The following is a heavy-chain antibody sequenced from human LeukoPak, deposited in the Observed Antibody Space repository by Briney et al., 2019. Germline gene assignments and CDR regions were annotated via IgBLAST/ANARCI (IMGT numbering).Heavy chain of an antibody. J-gene: IGHJ4*02. CDR2: ISGSGGST. V-gene: IGHV3-23*01. CDR1: GFTVSSNY. Sequence: GGSLRLSCAASGFTVSSNYMSWVRQAPGKGLEWVSAISGSGGSTYYADSVKGRFTISRDNSKNTLYLQMNSLRAEDTAVYYCAKGPGVIYCTNGVCNKGGSLDYWGQGTLVTVSS. D-gene: IGHD2-8*01. CDR3: AKGPGVIYCTNGVCNKGGSLDY.